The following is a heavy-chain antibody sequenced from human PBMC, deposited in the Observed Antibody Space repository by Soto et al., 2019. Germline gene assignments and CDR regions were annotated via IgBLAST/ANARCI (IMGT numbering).Heavy chain of an antibody. CDR3: ARDGGQWLAGEDAFDI. D-gene: IGHD6-19*01. CDR2: ISAYNGNT. J-gene: IGHJ3*02. CDR1: GYTFTSYG. Sequence: ASVKVSCKASGYTFTSYGISWVRQAPGQGLEWMGWISAYNGNTNYAQKLQGRVTMTTGTSTSTAYMELRSLRSDDTAVYYCARDGGQWLAGEDAFDIWGQGTMVTVSS. V-gene: IGHV1-18*01.